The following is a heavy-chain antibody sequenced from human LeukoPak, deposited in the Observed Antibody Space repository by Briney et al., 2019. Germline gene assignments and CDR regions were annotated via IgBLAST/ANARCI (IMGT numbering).Heavy chain of an antibody. J-gene: IGHJ4*02. D-gene: IGHD6-19*01. CDR2: VKSKSDGGTI. CDR3: TTDRGIAVRPLFDY. V-gene: IGHV3-15*01. Sequence: GGSLRLSCTASGFTFIKGWMSWVRQAPGKGREWVGRVKSKSDGGTIDYGAPVKGRFTISRDDSKNMLYLQMNSLQTEDTAVYYCTTDRGIAVRPLFDYWGQGTLVTVSS. CDR1: GFTFIKGW.